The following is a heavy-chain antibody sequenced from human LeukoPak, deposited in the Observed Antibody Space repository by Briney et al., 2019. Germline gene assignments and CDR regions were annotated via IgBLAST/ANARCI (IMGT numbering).Heavy chain of an antibody. CDR3: ARALAAAGYFDY. V-gene: IGHV4-30-2*01. CDR2: IYHSGST. CDR1: GGSISSGGYY. D-gene: IGHD6-13*01. J-gene: IGHJ4*02. Sequence: PSQTLSLTCTVSGGSISSGGYYWSWIRQPPGKGLEWIGYIYHSGSTYYNPSLKSRVTISVDRSKNQFSLKLSSVTAADTAVYYCARALAAAGYFDYWGQGTLVTVSS.